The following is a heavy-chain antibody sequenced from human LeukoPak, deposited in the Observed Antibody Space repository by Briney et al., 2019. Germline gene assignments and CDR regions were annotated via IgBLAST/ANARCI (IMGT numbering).Heavy chain of an antibody. CDR3: ARVSLLFSAFDI. V-gene: IGHV3-13*04. Sequence: GGSLRLSCAASGXTFSSYDMHWVRQAPGKGLEWVSAIGIGGDTYYPGSVKGRFTISRENAKNSLYLQMNSLRAGDTAVYYCARVSLLFSAFDILGLGTMVTVSS. CDR1: GXTFSSYD. J-gene: IGHJ3*02. D-gene: IGHD2-21*01. CDR2: IGIGGDT.